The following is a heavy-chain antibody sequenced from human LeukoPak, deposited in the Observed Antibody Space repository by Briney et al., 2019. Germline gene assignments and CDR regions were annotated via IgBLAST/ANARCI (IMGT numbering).Heavy chain of an antibody. D-gene: IGHD3-9*01. Sequence: GGSLRLSCAASGFTFSSYGMSWVRQAPGKGLEWVSAISGSGGSTYYAASVKGRFTISRDNSKNTVYLQMNSLRAEDTAVYYCAKGNFTIWDYWGQGTLVTVSS. CDR2: ISGSGGST. V-gene: IGHV3-23*01. CDR1: GFTFSSYG. CDR3: AKGNFTIWDY. J-gene: IGHJ4*02.